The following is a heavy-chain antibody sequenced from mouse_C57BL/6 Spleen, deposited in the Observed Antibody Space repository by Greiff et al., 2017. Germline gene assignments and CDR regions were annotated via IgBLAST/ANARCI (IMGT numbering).Heavy chain of an antibody. CDR3: ARSGTLAY. CDR2: IDPGDGDT. D-gene: IGHD1-1*01. V-gene: IGHV1-82*01. CDR1: GYAFSGSW. Sequence: LVESGPELVKPGASVKISCKASGYAFSGSWMNWVKQRPGKGLEWIGRIDPGDGDTNYNGKFKGKATLTADTSSSTAYMQLSSLTSEDSAVYFCARSGTLAYWGQGTTLTVSS. J-gene: IGHJ2*01.